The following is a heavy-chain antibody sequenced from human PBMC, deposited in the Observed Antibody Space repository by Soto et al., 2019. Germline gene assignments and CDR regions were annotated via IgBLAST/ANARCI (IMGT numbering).Heavy chain of an antibody. CDR1: GGSISSYY. CDR3: ARLNGKVVVAATRNYYYYYYMDV. CDR2: IYYSGST. Sequence: SETLSLTCTVSGGSISSYYWSWIRQPPGKGREWIGYIYYSGSTNYNPSLKSRVTISVDTSKNQFSLKLSSVTAADTAVYYCARLNGKVVVAATRNYYYYYYMDVWGKGTTATVSS. V-gene: IGHV4-59*08. D-gene: IGHD2-15*01. J-gene: IGHJ6*03.